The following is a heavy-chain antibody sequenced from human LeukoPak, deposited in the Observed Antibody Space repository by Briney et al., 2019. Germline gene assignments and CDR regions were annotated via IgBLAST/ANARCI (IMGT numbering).Heavy chain of an antibody. CDR3: ARGDGYNFFKS. J-gene: IGHJ5*02. D-gene: IGHD5-24*01. Sequence: GGSLRLSCAASGFTVSSNYMSWVRQAPGKGLEWVSVIYSGGSTYYADSVKGRFTISRDNSKNTLSLQMNSLRAEDTAVYYCARGDGYNFFKSWGQGTLVTVSS. CDR2: IYSGGST. CDR1: GFTVSSNY. V-gene: IGHV3-53*01.